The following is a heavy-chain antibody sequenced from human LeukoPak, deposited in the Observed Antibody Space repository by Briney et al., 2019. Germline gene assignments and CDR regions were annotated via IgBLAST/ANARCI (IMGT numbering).Heavy chain of an antibody. CDR2: MHTSGHT. CDR1: GDSIINNY. D-gene: IGHD3-10*01. V-gene: IGHV4-4*07. CDR3: ARDRVPHRFGELSWFDP. J-gene: IGHJ5*02. Sequence: SETLSLTCTVSGDSIINNYWSWIRQPAGKGPEWIGHMHTSGHTNYNPSLKSRVIMAVDASKNQFSLKLTSVTAADTAMYYCARDRVPHRFGELSWFDPWGRGTLVTVSS.